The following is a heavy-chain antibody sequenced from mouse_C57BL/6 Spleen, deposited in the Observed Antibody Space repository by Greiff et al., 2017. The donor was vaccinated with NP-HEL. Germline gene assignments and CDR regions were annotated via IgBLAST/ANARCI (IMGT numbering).Heavy chain of an antibody. Sequence: EVKLQESGPGLAKPSQTLSLTCSVTGYSITSDYWNWIRKFPGNKLEYMGYISYSGSTYYNPSLKSRISITRDTSKNQYYLQLNSVTTEDTATYYCARSSYYYGSSGYFDVWGTGTTVTVSS. J-gene: IGHJ1*03. CDR1: GYSITSDY. CDR3: ARSSYYYGSSGYFDV. CDR2: ISYSGST. V-gene: IGHV3-8*01. D-gene: IGHD1-1*01.